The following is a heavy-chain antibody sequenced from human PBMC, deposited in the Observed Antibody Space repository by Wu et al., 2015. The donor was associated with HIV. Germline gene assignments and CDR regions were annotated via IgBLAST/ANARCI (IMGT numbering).Heavy chain of an antibody. Sequence: QVQLVQSGAEMKKPGASVNISCQASGYAFSTYYIHWVRQAPGQGLEWLGLINPGIGSTYYAERFKGRVTMTRDTSTNTVNMQLGTLTSEDTAVYYCNRGMQQWVNDAFDTVGPRDKWSTISS. CDR1: GYAFSTYY. J-gene: IGHJ3*02. CDR3: NRGMQQWVNDAFDT. D-gene: IGHD1/OR15-1a*01. CDR2: INPGIGST. V-gene: IGHV1-46*03.